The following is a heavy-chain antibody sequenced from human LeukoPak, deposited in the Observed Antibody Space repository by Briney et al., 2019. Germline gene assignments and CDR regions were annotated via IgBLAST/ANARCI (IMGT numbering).Heavy chain of an antibody. CDR3: AKDLNWGYFDY. CDR1: GFTFSGYG. D-gene: IGHD3-16*01. CDR2: ILYDGSDK. J-gene: IGHJ4*02. V-gene: IGHV3-30*02. Sequence: GGSLRLSCAASGFTFSGYGMHWVRQAPGKGLEWVAFILYDGSDKYYPDSLKGRFTISRDNSKNTLFLQINTLRPEDTAVYYCAKDLNWGYFDYWGQGTLVTVSP.